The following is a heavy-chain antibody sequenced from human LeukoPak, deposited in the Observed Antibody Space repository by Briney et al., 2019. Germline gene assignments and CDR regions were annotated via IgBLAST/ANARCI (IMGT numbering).Heavy chain of an antibody. CDR1: GGSISSYC. Sequence: SETLSLTCTVSGGSISSYCWSWIRQPAGKGLEWIGRIYTSGSTNYNPSLKSRVTMSVDTSKNQFSLKLSSVTAADTAVYYCARDYGRPPQNSGAFDIWGQGTMVTVSS. CDR3: ARDYGRPPQNSGAFDI. J-gene: IGHJ3*02. V-gene: IGHV4-4*07. D-gene: IGHD4-23*01. CDR2: IYTSGST.